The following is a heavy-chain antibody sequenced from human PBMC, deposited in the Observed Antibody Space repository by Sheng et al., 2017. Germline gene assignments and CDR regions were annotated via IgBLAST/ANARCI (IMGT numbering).Heavy chain of an antibody. CDR1: GFTFSSYE. J-gene: IGHJ3*02. D-gene: IGHD1-26*01. CDR3: AREVGPRGFDAFDI. Sequence: EVQLVESGGGLVQPGGSLRLSCAASGFTFSSYEMNWVRQAPGKGLEWVSYIGSSGSTIYNADSVKGRFTISRDNAKNSLYLQMNSLRAEDTAVYYCAREVGPRGFDAFDIWGQGTMVTVSS. CDR2: IGSSGSTI. V-gene: IGHV3-48*03.